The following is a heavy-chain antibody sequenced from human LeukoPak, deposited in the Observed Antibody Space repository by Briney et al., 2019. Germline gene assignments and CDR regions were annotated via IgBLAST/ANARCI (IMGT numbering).Heavy chain of an antibody. V-gene: IGHV6-1*01. D-gene: IGHD6-13*01. Sequence: SQTLSLTCAISGDSVPSDSAAWNWIRRSPSRGLEWLGRTYYRSKWYNNYAESVKSRITIDPDTSKNHFSLQLNSVTPEDTAVYFCARGSPRQHLVNFFDPWGQGTLVTVSS. CDR1: GDSVPSDSAA. CDR3: ARGSPRQHLVNFFDP. J-gene: IGHJ5*02. CDR2: TYYRSKWYN.